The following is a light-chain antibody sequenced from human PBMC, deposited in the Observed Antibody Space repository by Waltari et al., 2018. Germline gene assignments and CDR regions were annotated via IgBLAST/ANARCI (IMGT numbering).Light chain of an antibody. CDR2: DDK. Sequence: SYVLTQPPSVSVAPGQMARITCGGDNIETKNVHWYQLKPGPAPVLVVHDDKDRPSGIPKRFAGSNAGNTATLTISRAGAGDEADYYCQVWDSSSYVFGSGTKVTVL. J-gene: IGLJ1*01. CDR1: NIETKN. CDR3: QVWDSSSYV. V-gene: IGLV3-21*02.